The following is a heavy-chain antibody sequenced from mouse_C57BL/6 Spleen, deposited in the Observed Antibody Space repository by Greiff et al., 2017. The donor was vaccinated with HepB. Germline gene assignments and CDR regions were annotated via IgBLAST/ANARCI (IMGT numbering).Heavy chain of an antibody. D-gene: IGHD2-3*01. J-gene: IGHJ4*01. CDR1: GFTFSDYY. Sequence: EVKLVESEGGLVQPGSSMKLSCTASGFTFSDYYMAWVRQVPEKGLEWVANINYDGSSTYYLDSLKSRFIISRDNAKNILYLQMSSLKSEDTATYYCARDFPDGYYPSYAMDYWGQGTSVTVSS. CDR3: ARDFPDGYYPSYAMDY. CDR2: INYDGSST. V-gene: IGHV5-16*01.